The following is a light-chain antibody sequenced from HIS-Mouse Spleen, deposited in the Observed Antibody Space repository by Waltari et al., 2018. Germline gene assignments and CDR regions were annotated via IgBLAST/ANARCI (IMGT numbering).Light chain of an antibody. CDR1: SCDVGRYNL. CDR3: CSYAGSSTLV. J-gene: IGLJ2*01. CDR2: EGS. Sequence: QSALTQPASVSWSPGQSITISCTVTSCDVGRYNLVSRYQQHPGKAPKLMIYEGSKRPSGVSNRFSGSKSGNTASLTISGLQAEDEADYYCCSYAGSSTLVFGGGTKLTVL. V-gene: IGLV2-23*01.